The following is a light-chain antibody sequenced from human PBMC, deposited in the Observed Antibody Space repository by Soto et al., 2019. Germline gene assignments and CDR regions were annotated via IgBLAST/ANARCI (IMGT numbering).Light chain of an antibody. CDR1: QSVSSSY. CDR3: QQYGSSPVT. CDR2: GAS. V-gene: IGKV3-20*01. Sequence: EIVLTQSPGTLSLSPGERATLSCRASQSVSSSYLAWYQQKPGQAPRLLIYGASSRATGIPDRFSGSGSGTGFNLTISRLEPEDFAVYYCQQYGSSPVTFGPGTKVDIK. J-gene: IGKJ3*01.